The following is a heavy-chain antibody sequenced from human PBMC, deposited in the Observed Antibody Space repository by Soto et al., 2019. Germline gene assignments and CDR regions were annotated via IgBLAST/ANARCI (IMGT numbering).Heavy chain of an antibody. Sequence: QVQLVESGGGVVQPGRSLRLSCAASGFSLSSYGVHWVRQAPGKGLEWVALIWFDGTNKKYADSVKGRFTISRDTSKNIVYLQMSRLRVEDTAVYYCARGDSSASPSFDYWGQGTLVTVSS. CDR3: ARGDSSASPSFDY. V-gene: IGHV3-33*01. CDR2: IWFDGTNK. J-gene: IGHJ4*02. D-gene: IGHD3-22*01. CDR1: GFSLSSYG.